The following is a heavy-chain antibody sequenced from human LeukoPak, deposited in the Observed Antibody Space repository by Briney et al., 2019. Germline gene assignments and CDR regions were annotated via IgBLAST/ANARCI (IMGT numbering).Heavy chain of an antibody. CDR2: ISSSSSYI. Sequence: GGSLRLSCAASGFTFSSYSMNWVRQAPGKGLEWVSSISSSSSYIYYADSVKGRLTISRDNAKNSLYLQMNSLRAEDTAVYYCARGYSSGWCCYWGQGTLVTVSS. V-gene: IGHV3-21*01. CDR1: GFTFSSYS. D-gene: IGHD6-19*01. CDR3: ARGYSSGWCCY. J-gene: IGHJ4*02.